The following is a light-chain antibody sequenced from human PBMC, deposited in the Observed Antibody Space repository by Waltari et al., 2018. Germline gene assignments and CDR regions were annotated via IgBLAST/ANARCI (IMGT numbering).Light chain of an antibody. J-gene: IGKJ2*01. Sequence: EIVMTQSPATLSVSPGERASLSCRASQSVRSDLAWYQQKPGQAPRLLIYGASTRATGIPDRFSGSGSVTEFTLTISSLQSEDSAIYYCQQYNEWPPYTFGQGTKLEI. CDR2: GAS. CDR1: QSVRSD. CDR3: QQYNEWPPYT. V-gene: IGKV3-15*01.